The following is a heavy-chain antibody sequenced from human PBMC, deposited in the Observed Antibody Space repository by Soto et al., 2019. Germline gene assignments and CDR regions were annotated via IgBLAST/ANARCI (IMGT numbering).Heavy chain of an antibody. CDR2: IYPGDSDT. D-gene: IGHD4-17*01. CDR3: ARYPTLTDYFFHGMDV. J-gene: IGHJ6*02. CDR1: GYTFTNYL. Sequence: GDALKISCKGSGYTFTNYLIVVVRQMPGKGLEWMGMIYPGDSDTRYSPSFQGQVTISADRSISTAYLQCSSLKASDTGMYYCARYPTLTDYFFHGMDVWGQGTTVTVSS. V-gene: IGHV5-51*01.